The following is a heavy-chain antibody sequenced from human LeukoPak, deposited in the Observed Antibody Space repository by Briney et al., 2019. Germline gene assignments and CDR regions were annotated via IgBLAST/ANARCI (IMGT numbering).Heavy chain of an antibody. CDR1: GFTFSNAW. CDR3: TTVSGRYSSSWYYDY. V-gene: IGHV3-15*01. J-gene: IGHJ4*02. CDR2: IKSKTDGGTT. D-gene: IGHD6-13*01. Sequence: GGSLRLSCAASGFTFSNAWMSWVRQAPGKGLEWVGRIKSKTDGGTTDYAAPVKGRFTISGDDSKNTLYLQMNSLKTEDTAVYYCTTVSGRYSSSWYYDYWGQGTLVTVSS.